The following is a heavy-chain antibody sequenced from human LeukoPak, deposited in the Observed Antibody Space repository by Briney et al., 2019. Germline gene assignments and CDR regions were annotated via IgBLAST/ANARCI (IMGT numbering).Heavy chain of an antibody. CDR2: ISYDGSNK. D-gene: IGHD3-22*01. V-gene: IGHV3-30-3*01. J-gene: IGHJ4*02. CDR3: ARDEEPWLLLHLFDY. Sequence: SGRSLRLSCAASGFTFSSYAMHWVRQAPGKGLEWVAVISYDGSNKYYADSVKGRFTISRDNSKNTLYLQMNSLRAEDTAVYYCARDEEPWLLLHLFDYWGQGTLVTVSS. CDR1: GFTFSSYA.